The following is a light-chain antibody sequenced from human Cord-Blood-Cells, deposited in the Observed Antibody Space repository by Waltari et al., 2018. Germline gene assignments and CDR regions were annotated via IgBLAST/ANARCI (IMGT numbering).Light chain of an antibody. V-gene: IGLV7-46*01. CDR2: DTS. J-gene: IGLJ2*01. CDR1: TVAFTSGHY. Sequence: QAVVTQEPSLTVSHGGTVTLTWGSSTVAFTSGHYPFWFQQKPCQATRTLIYDTSNKRSWPPARFSGSLLGGKAALTLSGAQPEDEAEYYCLLSYSGAVVFGGGTKLTVL. CDR3: LLSYSGAVV.